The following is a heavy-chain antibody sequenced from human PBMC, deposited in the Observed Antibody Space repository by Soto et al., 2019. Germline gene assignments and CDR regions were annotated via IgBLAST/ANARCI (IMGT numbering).Heavy chain of an antibody. J-gene: IGHJ6*03. CDR1: GGSISSYY. D-gene: IGHD6-19*01. Sequence: LETLSLTCTFSGGSISSYYWSLIRQPPGKGLEWIGYIYYSGSTNYNPSLKSRVTISVDTSKNQFSLKLSSVTAADTAVYYCARLRLVSYYYYMDVWGKGTTVTVSS. V-gene: IGHV4-59*08. CDR3: ARLRLVSYYYYMDV. CDR2: IYYSGST.